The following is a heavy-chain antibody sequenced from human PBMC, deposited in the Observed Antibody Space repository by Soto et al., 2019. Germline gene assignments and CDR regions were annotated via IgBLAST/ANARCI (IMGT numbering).Heavy chain of an antibody. CDR3: ARAPRGRYCSGGSCYSRWFDP. CDR2: INHSGST. V-gene: IGHV4-34*01. D-gene: IGHD2-15*01. CDR1: GGSFSGYY. Sequence: SETLSLTCAVYGGSFSGYYWSWIRQPPGKGLEWIGEINHSGSTNYNPSLKSRVTISVDTSKNQFSLKLSSVTAADTAVYYCARAPRGRYCSGGSCYSRWFDPWGQGTLVTVSS. J-gene: IGHJ5*02.